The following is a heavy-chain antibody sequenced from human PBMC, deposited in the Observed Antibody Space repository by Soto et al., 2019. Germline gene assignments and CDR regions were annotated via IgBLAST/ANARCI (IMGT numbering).Heavy chain of an antibody. Sequence: GXSLRLSCAASGFTLTNYALTWVRQAPGKGLEWVSAISGSGSTTFFADSVKGRFTISRDNSKNTLYLQMNSLRAEDTAVYYCAKGARRTYGDYYDYWGQGTLVTVSS. CDR1: GFTLTNYA. J-gene: IGHJ4*02. CDR2: ISGSGSTT. D-gene: IGHD4-17*01. V-gene: IGHV3-23*01. CDR3: AKGARRTYGDYYDY.